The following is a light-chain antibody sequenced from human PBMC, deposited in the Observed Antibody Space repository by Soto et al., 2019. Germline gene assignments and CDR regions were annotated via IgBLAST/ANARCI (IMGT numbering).Light chain of an antibody. CDR1: QGIGDA. J-gene: IGKJ3*01. V-gene: IGKV1-13*02. CDR3: QQFNVYPFT. Sequence: AIQLTQSPSSLSASVGDRVTITCRASQGIGDAVAWYQQEPGRPPKLLIYDASRLESGVPSRFSGSGSGTDFTLAISSLQPEDFITYYCQQFNVYPFTFGPGTRVDIK. CDR2: DAS.